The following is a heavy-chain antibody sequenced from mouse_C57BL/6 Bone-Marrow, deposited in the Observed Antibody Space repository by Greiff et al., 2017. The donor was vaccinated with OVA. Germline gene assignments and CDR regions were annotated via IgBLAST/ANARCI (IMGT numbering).Heavy chain of an antibody. Sequence: EVKLVESGGGLVKPGGSLKLSCAASGFTFSRYAMSWVRQPPEKRLEWVATISDGGSYTYYPDNVTGRFTISRDNAKNNLYLQMSHLKSEDTAMYYCAREGDVGYFDVWGTGTTVTVSS. CDR2: ISDGGSYT. D-gene: IGHD3-3*01. V-gene: IGHV5-4*01. CDR1: GFTFSRYA. J-gene: IGHJ1*03. CDR3: AREGDVGYFDV.